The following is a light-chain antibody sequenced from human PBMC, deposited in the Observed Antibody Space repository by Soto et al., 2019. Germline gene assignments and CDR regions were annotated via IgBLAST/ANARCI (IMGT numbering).Light chain of an antibody. CDR3: SSFRRGTTL. V-gene: IGLV2-14*01. Sequence: QSLLREPASVSGSPGQSITISCTGTSSDIGGYNFVSWYHQHPGKAPKLMIYEVSNRPSGVSDRFSGSKSGNTASLTISGLQAEDEADYYCSSFRRGTTLFGTGTKVTVL. CDR1: SSDIGGYNF. CDR2: EVS. J-gene: IGLJ1*01.